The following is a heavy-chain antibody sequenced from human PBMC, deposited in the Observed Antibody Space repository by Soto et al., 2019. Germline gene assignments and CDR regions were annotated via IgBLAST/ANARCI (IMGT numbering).Heavy chain of an antibody. J-gene: IGHJ3*02. CDR2: ISGSGGST. V-gene: IGHV3-23*01. CDR1: GFTFSSYA. CDR3: AKDSVTIGAFDI. Sequence: GESLKISCAASGFTFSSYAMSWVRQAPGKGLEWVSAISGSGGSTYYADSVKGRFTISRDNSKNTLYLQMNSLRAEDTAVYYCAKDSVTIGAFDIWGQGTMVTVSS. D-gene: IGHD4-17*01.